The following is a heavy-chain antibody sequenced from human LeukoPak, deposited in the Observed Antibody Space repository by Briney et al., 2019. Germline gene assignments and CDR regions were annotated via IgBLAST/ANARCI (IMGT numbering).Heavy chain of an antibody. CDR1: ASTFSGNW. CDR3: MRGSAWFFGF. D-gene: IGHD6-19*01. V-gene: IGHV3-7*01. CDR2: IDQHGRDK. J-gene: IGHJ4*02. Sequence: GGSLRLSCAASASTFSGNWMHWVRQALGKGLEWVASIDQHGRDKYFLDSVKGRFTISRDNSKSSLYLQMNSLRAEDTAVYYCMRGSAWFFGFWGQGSLVTVSS.